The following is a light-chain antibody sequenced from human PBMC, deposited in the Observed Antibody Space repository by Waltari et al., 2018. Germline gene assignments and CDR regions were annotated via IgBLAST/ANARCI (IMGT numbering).Light chain of an antibody. CDR2: RAS. CDR3: QQYNSYPYT. V-gene: IGKV1-5*03. J-gene: IGKJ2*01. Sequence: DIQVTQSPSTLSASVGDSVTITCRTSQSINKWVSWYQQKPGKTPKPLIYRASSLESGVPSRFRGRGSATEFTLSISGLQPDDVATYYCQQYNSYPYTFGQGTKVEI. CDR1: QSINKW.